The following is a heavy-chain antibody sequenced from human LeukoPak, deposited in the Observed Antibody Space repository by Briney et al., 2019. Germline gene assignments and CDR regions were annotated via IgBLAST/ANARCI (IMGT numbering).Heavy chain of an antibody. CDR3: ARERYSSGWFDY. CDR1: GFTLSSYA. V-gene: IGHV3-23*01. CDR2: ISGSGGRT. J-gene: IGHJ4*02. Sequence: HPGGSLRLSCAASGFTLSSYAMSWVRQAPGKGLEWVSAISGSGGRTYYGDSVKGRFTNSRDNSKTTVYLQMNRLRAEDTAVYYRARERYSSGWFDYWGQGTLATVSS. D-gene: IGHD6-19*01.